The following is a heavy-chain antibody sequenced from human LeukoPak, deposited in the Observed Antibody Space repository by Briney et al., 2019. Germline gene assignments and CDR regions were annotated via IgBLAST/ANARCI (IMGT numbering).Heavy chain of an antibody. CDR1: GYSFTSYD. D-gene: IGHD1-26*01. J-gene: IGHJ5*02. CDR3: ATYSASSGRGVAP. V-gene: IGHV1-8*01. CDR2: MRPNNGNS. Sequence: ASVKVSCKASGYSFTSYDVNWVRQAAGQGLEWIGWMRPNNGNSGFAQKFQGRVTMTRSTSITTAYMELSSLTSEDTAVYYCATYSASSGRGVAPWGQGTLVTVSS.